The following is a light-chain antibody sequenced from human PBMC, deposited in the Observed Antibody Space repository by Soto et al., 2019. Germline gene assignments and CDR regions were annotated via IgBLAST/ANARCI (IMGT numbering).Light chain of an antibody. CDR2: GAS. CDR3: QQYGSSLYT. CDR1: QSVSSSY. Sequence: EXXLTQSPGTLSLSPGERATLSCRASQSVSSSYLAWYQQKPGQAPRLLIYGASSRATGIPDRFSGSGSGTDFTLTISRLEPEDFAVYYCQQYGSSLYTFGQGTKLEIK. V-gene: IGKV3-20*01. J-gene: IGKJ2*01.